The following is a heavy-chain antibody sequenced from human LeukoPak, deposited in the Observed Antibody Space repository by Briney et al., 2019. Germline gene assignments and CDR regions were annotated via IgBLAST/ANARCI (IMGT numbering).Heavy chain of an antibody. CDR3: ARGRYSSSAFPIFFAYYGMDV. J-gene: IGHJ6*02. V-gene: IGHV4-34*01. CDR2: INHSGST. D-gene: IGHD6-6*01. CDR1: GGSFSGYY. Sequence: SETLSLTCAVYGGSFSGYYWSWIRQPPGKGLEWIGEINHSGSTNYNPSLNSRATISVDTSKNQFSLKPSSVTAGDTPVYYCARGRYSSSAFPIFFAYYGMDVWGQGTTVTVS.